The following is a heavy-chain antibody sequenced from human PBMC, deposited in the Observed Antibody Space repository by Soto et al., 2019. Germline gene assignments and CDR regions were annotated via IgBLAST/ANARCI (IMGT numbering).Heavy chain of an antibody. D-gene: IGHD2-15*01. Sequence: EVQLLESGGGLVQPGGSLRLSCAASGFTFRSYAMSWVRQAPGKGLEWVSAISGSGGSTYYADSVKGRFTISRDNSKNTLYLQMNSLRAEDTAVYYCAKDQWYCSGGSCYSGGQDYYGMDVWGQGTTVTVSS. CDR2: ISGSGGST. V-gene: IGHV3-23*01. CDR1: GFTFRSYA. J-gene: IGHJ6*02. CDR3: AKDQWYCSGGSCYSGGQDYYGMDV.